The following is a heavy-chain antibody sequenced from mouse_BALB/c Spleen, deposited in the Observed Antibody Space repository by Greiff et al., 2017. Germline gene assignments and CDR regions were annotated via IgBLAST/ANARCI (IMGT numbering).Heavy chain of an antibody. CDR3: ARSLYGRYWYFDV. V-gene: IGHV3-2*02. J-gene: IGHJ1*01. CDR2: ISYSGST. Sequence: EVKVEESGPGLVKPSQSLSLTCTVTGYSITSDYAWNWIRQFPGNKLEWMGYISYSGSTSYNPSLKSRISITRDTSKNQFFLQLNSVTTEDTATYYCARSLYGRYWYFDVWGAGTTVTVSS. CDR1: GYSITSDYA. D-gene: IGHD1-2*01.